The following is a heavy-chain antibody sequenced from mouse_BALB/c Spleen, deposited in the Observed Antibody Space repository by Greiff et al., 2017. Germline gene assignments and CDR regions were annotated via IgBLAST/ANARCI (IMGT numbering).Heavy chain of an antibody. V-gene: IGHV5-17*02. Sequence: LVESGGGLVQPGGSRKLSCAASGFTFSSFGMHWVRQAPEKGLEWVAYISSGSSTIYYADTVKGRFTISRDNPKNTLFLQMTSLRSEDTAMYYCARSPVVAPYYAMDYWGQGTSVTVSS. D-gene: IGHD1-1*01. J-gene: IGHJ4*01. CDR3: ARSPVVAPYYAMDY. CDR1: GFTFSSFG. CDR2: ISSGSSTI.